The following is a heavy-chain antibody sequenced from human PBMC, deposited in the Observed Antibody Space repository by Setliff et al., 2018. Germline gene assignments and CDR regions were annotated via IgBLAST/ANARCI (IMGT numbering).Heavy chain of an antibody. D-gene: IGHD1-26*01. CDR2: ISPYNGDR. J-gene: IGHJ6*03. V-gene: IGHV1-18*01. CDR3: ARSPPNRGVGQGHHMDV. CDR1: GYTFNTFG. Sequence: ASVKVSCKTSGYTFNTFGINWMRRAPGQGLEWIGWISPYNGDRKYAQNLQDRVTMTTDTSTSTAYLEVRSLRSDDTAVYYCARSPPNRGVGQGHHMDVWGKGTTVTVSS.